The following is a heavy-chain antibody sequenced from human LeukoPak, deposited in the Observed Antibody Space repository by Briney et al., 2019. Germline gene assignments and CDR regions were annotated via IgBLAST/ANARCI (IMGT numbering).Heavy chain of an antibody. CDR2: IKGKTDGGTT. Sequence: GGSLRLSCAASGFTFTDAWMSWVRQAPGKGLEWVGRIKGKTDGGTTDYAAPVRGRFTISRDDSKDMLYLQMNSLNTEDTAVYYCSTDSAHRVDYWGQGTLVTVSS. J-gene: IGHJ4*02. D-gene: IGHD1-14*01. V-gene: IGHV3-15*01. CDR3: STDSAHRVDY. CDR1: GFTFTDAW.